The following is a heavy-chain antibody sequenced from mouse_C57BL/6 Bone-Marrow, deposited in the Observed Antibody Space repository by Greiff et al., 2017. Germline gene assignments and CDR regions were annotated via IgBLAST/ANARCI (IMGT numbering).Heavy chain of an antibody. D-gene: IGHD5-1*01. Sequence: VQRVESGAELVKPGASVKMSCKASGYTFTTYPIEWMKQNHGKSLEWIGNFHPYNDDTKYNEKFKGKATLTVEKSSNTVYLELSRLTSDDSAVDYCARSSTFFYYFDYWGQGTTLTVSS. CDR2: FHPYNDDT. CDR1: GYTFTTYP. J-gene: IGHJ2*01. CDR3: ARSSTFFYYFDY. V-gene: IGHV1-47*01.